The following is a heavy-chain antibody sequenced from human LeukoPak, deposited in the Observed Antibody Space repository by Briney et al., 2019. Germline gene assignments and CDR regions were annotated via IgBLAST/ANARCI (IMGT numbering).Heavy chain of an antibody. CDR2: IYYSGST. Sequence: SETLSLTCAVYGGSFSDYYWGWIRQPPGKGLEWIGSIYYSGSTYYNPSLKSRVTISVDTSKNQFSLKLSSVTAADTAVYYCARRITMVRGVHNWFDPWGQGTLVTVSS. V-gene: IGHV4-39*01. J-gene: IGHJ5*02. D-gene: IGHD3-10*01. CDR3: ARRITMVRGVHNWFDP. CDR1: GGSFSDYY.